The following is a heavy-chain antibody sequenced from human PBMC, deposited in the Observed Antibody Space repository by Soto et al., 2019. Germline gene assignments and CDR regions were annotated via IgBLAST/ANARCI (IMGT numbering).Heavy chain of an antibody. V-gene: IGHV4-34*01. CDR2: INHSGST. CDR3: ARVTYSSSWYGWFDP. J-gene: IGHJ5*02. Sequence: QVQLQQWGAGLLKPSETLSLTCAVYGGSFSGYYWSWIRQPPGTGLEWIGEINHSGSTNYNPSLKSRVTISVDTSKNQFSLKLSSVTAADTAVYYCARVTYSSSWYGWFDPWGQGTLVTVSS. D-gene: IGHD6-13*01. CDR1: GGSFSGYY.